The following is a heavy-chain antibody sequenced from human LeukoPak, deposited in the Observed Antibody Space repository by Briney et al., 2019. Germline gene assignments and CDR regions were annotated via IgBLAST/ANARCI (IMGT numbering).Heavy chain of an antibody. CDR2: IKQDGSEK. Sequence: GGSLRLSCAASGFTFSTYWMSWVRQAPGQGLEWVANIKQDGSEKYYVDSVTGRFIISRDNAKNSLYLQMNSLRVEDTAVYYCVTPVSGFFDQWGQGALVTVSS. CDR3: VTPVSGFFDQ. CDR1: GFTFSTYW. D-gene: IGHD2-2*01. V-gene: IGHV3-7*01. J-gene: IGHJ1*01.